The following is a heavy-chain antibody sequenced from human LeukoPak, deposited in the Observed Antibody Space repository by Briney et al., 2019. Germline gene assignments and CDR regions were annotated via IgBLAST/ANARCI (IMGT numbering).Heavy chain of an antibody. CDR2: ISFDGCNK. CDR3: ARVVGTNEWTGAY. CDR1: GFMFSSYA. D-gene: IGHD1-26*01. Sequence: GGSLRLSCAASGFMFSSYAMHWVRQAPGKGLEWVAVISFDGCNKYYGDSVKGRFTIYRDNSNNTLFLQMNTLRAEDTAMYYCARVVGTNEWTGAYWGEGTLVTVSS. J-gene: IGHJ4*02. V-gene: IGHV3-30*04.